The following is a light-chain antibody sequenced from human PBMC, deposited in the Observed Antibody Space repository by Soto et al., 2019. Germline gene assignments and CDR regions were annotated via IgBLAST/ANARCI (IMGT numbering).Light chain of an antibody. V-gene: IGKV1-5*01. CDR2: DAS. CDR1: QSISNW. J-gene: IGKJ1*01. Sequence: DIQMTQSPSTLSASVGDRVTITCRASQSISNWLAWYQQKPGKAPKLLIYDASSLKSGVPSRFSGSGSGTEFPLTISSLQPDDFATYYCQQYNSYSGTFGQGTKVEIK. CDR3: QQYNSYSGT.